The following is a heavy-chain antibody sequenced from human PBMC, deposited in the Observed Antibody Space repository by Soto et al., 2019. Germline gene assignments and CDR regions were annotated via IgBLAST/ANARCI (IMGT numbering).Heavy chain of an antibody. CDR1: GDSISTVDYF. V-gene: IGHV4-30-4*01. D-gene: IGHD2-15*01. CDR2: IYKSATT. J-gene: IGHJ5*01. Sequence: SETLSLTCSVSGDSISTVDYFWAWIRQPPGQALEYIGYIYKSATTCYNPSFEGRVAISLDTSKSHFSLNVTSVTAADTAVYFCARGRYCLTGRCFPNWFDSWGQGTLVTVSS. CDR3: ARGRYCLTGRCFPNWFDS.